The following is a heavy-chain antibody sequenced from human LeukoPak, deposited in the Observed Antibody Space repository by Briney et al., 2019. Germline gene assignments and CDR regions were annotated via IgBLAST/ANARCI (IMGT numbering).Heavy chain of an antibody. J-gene: IGHJ5*02. CDR1: GGSISSYY. CDR2: IYYSGST. V-gene: IGHV4-59*01. Sequence: SETLSLTCTVSGGSISSYYWSWIRQPPGKGLEWIGYIYYSGSTNYNPSLQSRVTISIDTSTNQFSLKRSSVTAADTAVYYCARDRPGDWFDPWGQGTLVTVSS. CDR3: ARDRPGDWFDP.